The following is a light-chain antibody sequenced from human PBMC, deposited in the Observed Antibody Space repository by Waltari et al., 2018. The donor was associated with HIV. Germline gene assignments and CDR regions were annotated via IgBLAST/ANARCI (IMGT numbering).Light chain of an antibody. CDR3: ATWDDSLSVVV. CDR1: SSNIGSNY. CDR2: RNN. Sequence: QSVLPQPPSASGTPGPRVSIPCSGSSSNIGSNYVYGYQQLPGTAPKLLIYRNNRRPSGVPYRFSGSKSGTSASLAISGLRSEDEADYYCATWDDSLSVVVFGGGTKLTVL. V-gene: IGLV1-47*01. J-gene: IGLJ2*01.